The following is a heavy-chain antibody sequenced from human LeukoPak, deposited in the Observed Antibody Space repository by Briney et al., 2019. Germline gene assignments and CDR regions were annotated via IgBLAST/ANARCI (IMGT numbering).Heavy chain of an antibody. J-gene: IGHJ4*02. CDR3: AKDLWFGELSPLDY. CDR1: GFTFSDYY. CDR2: ISGSGDIT. D-gene: IGHD3-10*01. Sequence: GGSLRLSCAASGFTFSDYYMSWFRQAPGKGLEWVSVISGSGDITHYADSVKGRFTISRDNSKNTLYVQMNSLRAEDTAVYYCAKDLWFGELSPLDYWGQGTLVTVSS. V-gene: IGHV3-23*01.